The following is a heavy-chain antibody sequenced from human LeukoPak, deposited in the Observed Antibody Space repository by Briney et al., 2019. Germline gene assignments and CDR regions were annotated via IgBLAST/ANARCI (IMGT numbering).Heavy chain of an antibody. D-gene: IGHD4-17*01. Sequence: PGGSLRLSCAASGLTGSHDYVSWVRQAPGKGLEWVSAIHTSGDTCYADSVKGRFTLSRDTSKNTLYLQINSLRVEDTAVYYCIVFGDSNHWGQGTLVTVSS. V-gene: IGHV3-53*01. CDR3: IVFGDSNH. CDR1: GLTGSHDY. J-gene: IGHJ5*02. CDR2: IHTSGDT.